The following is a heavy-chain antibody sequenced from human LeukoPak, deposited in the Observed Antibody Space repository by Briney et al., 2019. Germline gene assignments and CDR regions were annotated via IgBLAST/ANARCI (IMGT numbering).Heavy chain of an antibody. CDR1: GGSFSGYY. CDR3: ARSGKARAEKAITMVRGVRKLYYFDY. D-gene: IGHD3-10*01. CDR2: INHSGST. V-gene: IGHV4-34*01. Sequence: SETLSLTCAVYGGSFSGYYWSWIRQPPGKGLEWIGEINHSGSTNYNPSLTSRVTISVDTSKNQFSLKLSSVTAADTAVYYCARSGKARAEKAITMVRGVRKLYYFDYWGQGTLVTVSS. J-gene: IGHJ4*02.